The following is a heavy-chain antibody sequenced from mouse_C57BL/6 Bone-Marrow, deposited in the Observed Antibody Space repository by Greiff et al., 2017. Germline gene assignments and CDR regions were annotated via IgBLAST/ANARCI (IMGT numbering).Heavy chain of an antibody. CDR3: AWNYGAMDY. Sequence: QVQLQQSGAELVMPGASVKLSCKASGYTFTSYWMHWVKQRPGQGLEWIGEIDPSDSYTNYNQKFKGKSTLTVDKSSSTAYMQLSSLTSEDSAVYYCAWNYGAMDYWGQGTSVTVSS. J-gene: IGHJ4*01. D-gene: IGHD1-2*01. CDR1: GYTFTSYW. V-gene: IGHV1-69*01. CDR2: IDPSDSYT.